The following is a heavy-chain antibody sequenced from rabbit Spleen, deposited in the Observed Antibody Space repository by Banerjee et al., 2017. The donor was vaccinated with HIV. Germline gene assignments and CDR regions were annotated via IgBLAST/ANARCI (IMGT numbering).Heavy chain of an antibody. V-gene: IGHV1S40*01. J-gene: IGHJ4*01. CDR2: IAAGDGVT. CDR3: ARGSAAMTMVITGFYFDL. D-gene: IGHD2-1*01. Sequence: QSLEESGGDLVKPGGSLALTCKASGFSFSSGYDMCWVRQAPGKGLEWIACIAAGDGVTHYPSWAKGRFTISKTSSTTVPLQMTSLTAADTATYFCARGSAAMTMVITGFYFDLWGPGTLVTVS. CDR1: GFSFSSGYD.